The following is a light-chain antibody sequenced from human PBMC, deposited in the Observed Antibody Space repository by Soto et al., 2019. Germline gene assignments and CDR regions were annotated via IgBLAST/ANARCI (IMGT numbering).Light chain of an antibody. J-gene: IGLJ2*01. CDR2: FNS. CDR1: RSNIESNT. V-gene: IGLV1-44*01. Sequence: QAVVAQPPSASGTPGQRITISCSGRRSNIESNTVNWYQQLPGTAPKLLMFFNSHRPSGVPDRVSGSKSGTSASLAISGLQSEDEADYYCATWDDRLNGYVVFGGGIKLTVL. CDR3: ATWDDRLNGYVV.